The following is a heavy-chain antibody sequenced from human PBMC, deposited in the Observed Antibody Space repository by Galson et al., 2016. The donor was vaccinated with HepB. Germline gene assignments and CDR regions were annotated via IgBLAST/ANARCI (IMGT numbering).Heavy chain of an antibody. CDR1: GFNFGDYA. CDR3: VRDENIHSGHDYDY. V-gene: IGHV3-49*03. J-gene: IGHJ4*02. CDR2: IRSKIYGETT. D-gene: IGHD5-12*01. Sequence: SLRLSCAASGFNFGDYAMSWFRQAPGKGLEWVAFIRSKIYGETTEYAASVRGRFTISRDDSKSIVYLQMNSLKTDDTAVYYCVRDENIHSGHDYDYWGQGTLVTVSS.